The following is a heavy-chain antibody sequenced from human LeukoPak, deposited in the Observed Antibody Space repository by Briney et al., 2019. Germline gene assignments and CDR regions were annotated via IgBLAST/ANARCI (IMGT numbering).Heavy chain of an antibody. CDR2: IYTSGST. V-gene: IGHV4-4*07. J-gene: IGHJ4*02. CDR3: AREYSSSSGKALDY. D-gene: IGHD6-6*01. Sequence: PSETLSLTCTVSGGSISSYYWSWIRQPAGKGLEWIGRIYTSGSTNYNPSLKGRVTMSVDTSKNQFSLKLSSVTAADAAFYYCAREYSSSSGKALDYWGQGTLVTVSS. CDR1: GGSISSYY.